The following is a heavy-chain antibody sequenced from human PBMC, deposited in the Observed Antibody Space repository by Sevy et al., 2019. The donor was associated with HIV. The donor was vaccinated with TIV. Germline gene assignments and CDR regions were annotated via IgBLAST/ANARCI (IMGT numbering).Heavy chain of an antibody. D-gene: IGHD3-22*01. Sequence: GGSLRLSCAASGFTFSSYSMNWVRQAPGKGLEWVSYISSSSSTIYYADSVKGRFTISRDNAKNSLYLQMNSLRDEDTAVYYCARDPYYDRMSMRFDPWGQGTLVTVSS. J-gene: IGHJ5*02. CDR3: ARDPYYDRMSMRFDP. V-gene: IGHV3-48*02. CDR1: GFTFSSYS. CDR2: ISSSSSTI.